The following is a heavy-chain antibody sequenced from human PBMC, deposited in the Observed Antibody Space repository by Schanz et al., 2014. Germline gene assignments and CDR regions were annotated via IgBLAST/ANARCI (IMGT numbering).Heavy chain of an antibody. J-gene: IGHJ6*02. Sequence: EVQLLESGGGLVRPGGSLRLSCAASGFSIRNHDMHWVRQATGAGLEWVSAIGTAGDTFYLDSVKGRFTISRENAKNSLYLQMNSLRAGDTAVYYCARGGRYCSGGGCHYPYNYYGMDVWGQGTTVTVSS. CDR1: GFSIRNHD. V-gene: IGHV3-13*04. CDR2: IGTAGDT. CDR3: ARGGRYCSGGGCHYPYNYYGMDV. D-gene: IGHD2-15*01.